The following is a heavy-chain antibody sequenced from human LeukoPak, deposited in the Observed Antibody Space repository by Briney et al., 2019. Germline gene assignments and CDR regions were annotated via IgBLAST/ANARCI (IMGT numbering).Heavy chain of an antibody. J-gene: IGHJ4*02. V-gene: IGHV1-24*01. CDR1: GYTLTELS. CDR3: ATDLGYCSSTSCYSIG. D-gene: IGHD2-2*01. CDR2: FDPEDGET. Sequence: ASVKVSCMVSGYTLTELSMHWVRQAPGKGLEWMGGFDPEDGETIYAQEFQGRVTMTEDTSTDTAYMELSSLRSEDTAVYYCATDLGYCSSTSCYSIGWGQGTLVTVSS.